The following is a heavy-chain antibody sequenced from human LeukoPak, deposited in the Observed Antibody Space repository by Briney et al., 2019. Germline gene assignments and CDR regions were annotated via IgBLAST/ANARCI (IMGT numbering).Heavy chain of an antibody. CDR3: ARDTTPVGDYGFDY. CDR1: GYTFTSYG. CDR2: ISAYNGNT. D-gene: IGHD4-17*01. Sequence: ASVKVSCKASGYTFTSYGISWVRQAPGQGLEWMGWISAYNGNTNYAQKLQGRVTMTTDTSTSTAYMELRSLRSDDTAVYYCARDTTPVGDYGFDYWGQGTLVTVSS. V-gene: IGHV1-18*01. J-gene: IGHJ4*02.